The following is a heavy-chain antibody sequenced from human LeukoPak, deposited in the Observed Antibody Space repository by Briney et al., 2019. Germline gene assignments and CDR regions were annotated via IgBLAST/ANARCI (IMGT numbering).Heavy chain of an antibody. CDR1: RFTFSSYW. V-gene: IGHV3-7*01. CDR2: IKQDGSEK. Sequence: GGSLRLSCAASRFTFSSYWMSWVRQAPGKGLEWVANIKQDGSEKYYVDSVKGRFTISRDNAKNSLYLQMNSLRAEDTAVYYCARDYYGSGIPDAFDIWGQGTMVTVSS. D-gene: IGHD3-10*01. CDR3: ARDYYGSGIPDAFDI. J-gene: IGHJ3*02.